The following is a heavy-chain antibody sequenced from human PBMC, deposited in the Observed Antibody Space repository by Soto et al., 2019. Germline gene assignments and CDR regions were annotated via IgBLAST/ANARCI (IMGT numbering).Heavy chain of an antibody. V-gene: IGHV1-18*01. Sequence: QIQLVQSGAEVKKPGASVKVSCKASGYTFSSYHITWVRQTPGQGLEWMGWISAYNGNTNYAQNLQGRVTMTTDPSTSTAYMELRSLRSDDTAVYYCARDLPPVDYWGQGTLVTVSS. CDR2: ISAYNGNT. J-gene: IGHJ4*02. CDR3: ARDLPPVDY. CDR1: GYTFSSYH.